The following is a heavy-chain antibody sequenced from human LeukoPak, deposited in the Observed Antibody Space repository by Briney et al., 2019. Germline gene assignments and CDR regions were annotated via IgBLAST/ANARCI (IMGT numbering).Heavy chain of an antibody. CDR2: IIPFVGIV. Sequence: SVKVSCKASGGTFSNYAINWVRQAPGQGLEWMGRIIPFVGIVNFAQTFQGRVTITADESTSTAYMELSSLRSEDTAVYYCARDREAARFDYWGQGTLVTVSS. V-gene: IGHV1-69*04. CDR3: ARDREAARFDY. J-gene: IGHJ4*02. CDR1: GGTFSNYA. D-gene: IGHD6-13*01.